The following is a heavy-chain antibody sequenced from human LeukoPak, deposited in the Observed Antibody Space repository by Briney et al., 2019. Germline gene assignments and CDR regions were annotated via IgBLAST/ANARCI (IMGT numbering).Heavy chain of an antibody. V-gene: IGHV3-48*03. J-gene: IGHJ1*01. D-gene: IGHD4-11*01. Sequence: PGGSLRLSCAASGFTFSSYEMNWVRQAPGKGLEWVSYISSSGSTIYYADSVKGRFPISRDNAKNSLYLQMNSLRAEDTAVYYCARDREVTTVTDAEYFQHWGQGTLVTVSS. CDR2: ISSSGSTI. CDR3: ARDREVTTVTDAEYFQH. CDR1: GFTFSSYE.